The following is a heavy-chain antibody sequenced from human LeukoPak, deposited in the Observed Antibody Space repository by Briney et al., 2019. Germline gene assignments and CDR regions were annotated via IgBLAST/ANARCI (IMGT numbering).Heavy chain of an antibody. Sequence: GGSLRLSCAASGFTFDEYDMHWVRQAPGKGLEWVSGISWNSGSIGYADSVKGRFTISRDNAKNSLYLQMNSLRAEDTALYYCAKAVAGIDAFDIWGQGTMVTVSS. J-gene: IGHJ3*02. D-gene: IGHD6-19*01. CDR2: ISWNSGSI. V-gene: IGHV3-9*01. CDR1: GFTFDEYD. CDR3: AKAVAGIDAFDI.